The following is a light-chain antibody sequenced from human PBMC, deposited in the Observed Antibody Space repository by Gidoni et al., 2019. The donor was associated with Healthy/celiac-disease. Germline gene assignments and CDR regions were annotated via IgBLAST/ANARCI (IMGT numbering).Light chain of an antibody. Sequence: DIQMTQSPSTLSASVGDRVTITCRASRSISSWLAWYQQKPGKAPKLLIYDASSLESGVPSRFSGSGSGTEFTLTISSLQPDDFATYYCEQYNSYRTFXXXTKVEIK. J-gene: IGKJ1*01. CDR3: EQYNSYRT. V-gene: IGKV1-5*01. CDR1: RSISSW. CDR2: DAS.